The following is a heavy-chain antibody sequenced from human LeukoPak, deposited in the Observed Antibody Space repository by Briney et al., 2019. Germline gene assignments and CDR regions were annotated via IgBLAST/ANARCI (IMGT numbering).Heavy chain of an antibody. CDR2: IYYSGST. CDR3: ARTWTQAAYGMDV. J-gene: IGHJ6*02. V-gene: IGHV4-59*01. CDR1: GGSISSYY. Sequence: NPSETLSLTCTVSGGSISSYYWSWIRQPPGKGLEWIGYIYYSGSTNYNPSLKSRVTISVDTSKNQFSLKLSSATAADTAVYYCARTWTQAAYGMDVWGQGTTVTVSS. D-gene: IGHD3/OR15-3a*01.